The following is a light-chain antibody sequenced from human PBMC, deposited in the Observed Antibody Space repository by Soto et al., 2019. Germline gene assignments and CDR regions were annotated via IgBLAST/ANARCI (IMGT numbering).Light chain of an antibody. J-gene: IGKJ5*01. V-gene: IGKV1-33*01. CDR1: QDISNY. Sequence: DIQMTQSPSSLSASVGDRVTITCQASQDISNYLNWYQQKPGKAPKLLIYDASNLETGDPSRFSGSGSGTDFTFTICCLQPEDIATYYCQQYDNLPLSFGQGTRLEIK. CDR2: DAS. CDR3: QQYDNLPLS.